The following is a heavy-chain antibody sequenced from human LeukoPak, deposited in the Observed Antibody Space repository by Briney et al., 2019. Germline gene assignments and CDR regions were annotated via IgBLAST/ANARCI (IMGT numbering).Heavy chain of an antibody. CDR1: GGSFSGYY. CDR3: ASTYGSGSALLGY. J-gene: IGHJ4*02. Sequence: TSETLSLTCAVYGGSFSGYYWSWIRQPPGKGLEWIGEINHSGSTNYNPSLKSRVTISVDTSKNQFSLKLSSVTAADTAVYYCASTYGSGSALLGYWGQGTLVTVSS. D-gene: IGHD3-10*01. V-gene: IGHV4-34*01. CDR2: INHSGST.